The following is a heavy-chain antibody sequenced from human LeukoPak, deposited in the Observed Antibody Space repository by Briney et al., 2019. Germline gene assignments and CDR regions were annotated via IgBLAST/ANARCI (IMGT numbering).Heavy chain of an antibody. Sequence: GGSLRLCCTASAFTFSRYAMSWVRQAPGKGLEWVSGIGGTGATRYYADSVKGRFTISRDNDRKTWYLQMKSLRSEDTAVYYCARDLDARKWGQGIMVIVSS. J-gene: IGHJ4*02. CDR3: ARDLDARK. CDR2: IGGTGATR. D-gene: IGHD2-8*01. CDR1: AFTFSRYA. V-gene: IGHV3-23*01.